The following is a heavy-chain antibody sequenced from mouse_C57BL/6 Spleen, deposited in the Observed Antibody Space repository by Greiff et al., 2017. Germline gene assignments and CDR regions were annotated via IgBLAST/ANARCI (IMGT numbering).Heavy chain of an antibody. V-gene: IGHV1-39*01. CDR2: LNPNYGTN. D-gene: IGHD2-4*01. CDR3: ARRGNFYDYDGFAY. Sequence: EVQLQQSGPELVKPGASVKISCKASGYSFTDYNMNWVKQSNGKSLEWIGVLNPNYGTNSYNQKFKGKATLTVDQSSSTAYMQLNSLTSEDTAVYYGARRGNFYDYDGFAYWGQGTLVTVSA. CDR1: GYSFTDYN. J-gene: IGHJ3*01.